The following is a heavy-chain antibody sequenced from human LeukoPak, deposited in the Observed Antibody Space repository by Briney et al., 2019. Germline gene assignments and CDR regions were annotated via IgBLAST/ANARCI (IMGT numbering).Heavy chain of an antibody. Sequence: PGGSLRLSCAASGFTFSSYWMHWVRHVPGKGLVWVSRINSDGSSTSYADSVKGRFTISRDNAKNTLYLQMNSLRAEDTAVYYCAGRYFDYFDYWGQGTLVTVSS. J-gene: IGHJ4*02. V-gene: IGHV3-74*01. CDR1: GFTFSSYW. D-gene: IGHD3-9*01. CDR3: AGRYFDYFDY. CDR2: INSDGSST.